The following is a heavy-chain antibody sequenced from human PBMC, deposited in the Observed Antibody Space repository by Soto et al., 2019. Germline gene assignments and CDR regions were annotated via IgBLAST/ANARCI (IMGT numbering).Heavy chain of an antibody. CDR3: ARSPYGSGSYYNFIDAFDS. CDR2: INAGNGNT. Sequence: ASVKVSCKASGYTFTSYGISWVRQAPGQRLEWMGWINAGNGNTKYSQKFQGRVTMTRNTSISTAYMELSSLRSEDTAVYYCARSPYGSGSYYNFIDAFDSWGQGTMVTVSS. J-gene: IGHJ3*02. CDR1: GYTFTSYG. V-gene: IGHV1-18*01. D-gene: IGHD3-10*01.